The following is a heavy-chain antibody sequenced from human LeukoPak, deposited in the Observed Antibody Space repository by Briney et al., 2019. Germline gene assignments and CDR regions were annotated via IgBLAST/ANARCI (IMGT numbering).Heavy chain of an antibody. CDR2: IYTSGST. Sequence: SETLSLTCNVSGGSFSNYYWYWIRQPAGKGLEWIGHIYTSGSTNYNPSLKSRVTMSVDTSKNQFSLKLRSVTAADTAVYYCARLYSSSSGRVLDIWGQGTMVTVSS. D-gene: IGHD6-6*01. CDR3: ARLYSSSSGRVLDI. CDR1: GGSFSNYY. J-gene: IGHJ3*02. V-gene: IGHV4-4*07.